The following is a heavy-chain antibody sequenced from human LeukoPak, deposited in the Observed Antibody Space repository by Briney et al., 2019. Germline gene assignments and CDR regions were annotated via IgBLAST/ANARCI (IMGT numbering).Heavy chain of an antibody. CDR3: ARSTYSYDQFDY. V-gene: IGHV1-46*01. CDR2: INPSGGST. Sequence: GASVKVSCKASGYTFTSHYMHWVRQAPGQGLEWMGIINPSGGSTSYAQKFQGRATMTRDTSTSTVYMELSSLRSEDTAVYYCARSTYSYDQFDYWGQGTLVTVSS. J-gene: IGHJ4*02. CDR1: GYTFTSHY. D-gene: IGHD5-18*01.